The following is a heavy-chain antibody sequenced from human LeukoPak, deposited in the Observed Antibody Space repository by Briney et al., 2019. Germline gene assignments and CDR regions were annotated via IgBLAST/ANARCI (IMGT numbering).Heavy chain of an antibody. CDR2: IYYSGST. CDR3: ARRGSGSWWVFDY. J-gene: IGHJ4*02. V-gene: IGHV4-59*01. CDR1: GGSISSYY. Sequence: SETLSLTCSVSGGSISSYYWSWIRQPPGKGLEWIGYIYYSGSTNYNPSLKSRVTISVDTSKNQFSLKLSSVTAADTAVYYCARRGSGSWWVFDYWGQGTLVTVSS. D-gene: IGHD6-19*01.